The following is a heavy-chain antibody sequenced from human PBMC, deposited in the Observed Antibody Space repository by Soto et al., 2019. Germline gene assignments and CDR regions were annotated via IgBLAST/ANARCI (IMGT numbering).Heavy chain of an antibody. CDR2: IHPGDSDT. CDR3: ARPHGLTTVVTPAGFDI. CDR1: GYSFTNSW. Sequence: PGESLKISCKGSGYSFTNSWIGWVRQMPGKGLEWMGIIHPGDSDTRYSPSFQGQVTISADKSINTAYLQWRSLKASDTAIYYCARPHGLTTVVTPAGFDIWGQGTMVTVSS. D-gene: IGHD4-17*01. V-gene: IGHV5-51*01. J-gene: IGHJ3*02.